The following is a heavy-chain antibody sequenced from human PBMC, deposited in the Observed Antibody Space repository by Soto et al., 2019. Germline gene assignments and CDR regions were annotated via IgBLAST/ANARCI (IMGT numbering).Heavy chain of an antibody. CDR1: GFTFSSYW. J-gene: IGHJ4*02. CDR2: IKQDGSEK. Sequence: GGALRLSCAASGFTFSSYWMSLVRQAPGKGLEWVANIKQDGSEKYYVDSVKGRFTISRDNAKNSLYLQMNSLRAEDTAVYYCAREVRWLQRLFDYWGQGTLVTVSS. V-gene: IGHV3-7*03. CDR3: AREVRWLQRLFDY. D-gene: IGHD4-17*01.